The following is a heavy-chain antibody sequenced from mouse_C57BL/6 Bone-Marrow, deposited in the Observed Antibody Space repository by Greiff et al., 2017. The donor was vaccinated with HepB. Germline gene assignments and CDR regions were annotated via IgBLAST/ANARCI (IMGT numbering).Heavy chain of an antibody. V-gene: IGHV1-18*01. CDR1: GYTFTDYN. CDR2: INPNNGGT. Sequence: EVQLQQSGPELVKPGASVKIPCKASGYTFTDYNMDWVKQSHGKSLEWIGDINPNNGGTIYNQKFKGKATLTVDKSSSTAYMELRSLTSEDTAVYYCARNPYYSNPYWYFDVWGTGTTVTVSS. CDR3: ARNPYYSNPYWYFDV. J-gene: IGHJ1*03. D-gene: IGHD2-5*01.